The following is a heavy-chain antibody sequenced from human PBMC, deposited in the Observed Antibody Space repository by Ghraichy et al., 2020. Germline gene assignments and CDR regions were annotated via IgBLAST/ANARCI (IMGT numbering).Heavy chain of an antibody. D-gene: IGHD1-26*01. Sequence: ASVKVSCKASGYTFTDYYMHWVRQAPGQGLEWMGLMNPNSGGTTYAQKLQGRVTMTRDTSISTAYMELSRLTSDDTALYYCSRDVSGSYDYWGPGTLVTVSS. V-gene: IGHV1-2*02. CDR1: GYTFTDYY. CDR3: SRDVSGSYDY. J-gene: IGHJ4*02. CDR2: MNPNSGGT.